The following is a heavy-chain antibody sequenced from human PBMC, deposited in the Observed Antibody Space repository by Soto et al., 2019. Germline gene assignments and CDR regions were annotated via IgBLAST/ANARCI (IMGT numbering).Heavy chain of an antibody. D-gene: IGHD6-19*01. CDR3: ARMANLPDSSGWYDYFDY. Sequence: VSVKVSCKASGYTFTSYYMHWVRQAPGQGLEWMGIINPSGGSTSYAQKFQGRVTMTRDTSTSTVYMELSSLRSEDTAVYYCARMANLPDSSGWYDYFDYWGQGTLVTVSS. J-gene: IGHJ4*02. V-gene: IGHV1-46*01. CDR1: GYTFTSYY. CDR2: INPSGGST.